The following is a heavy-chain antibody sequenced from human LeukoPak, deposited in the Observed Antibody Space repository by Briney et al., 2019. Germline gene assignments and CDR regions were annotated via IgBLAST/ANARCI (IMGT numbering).Heavy chain of an antibody. D-gene: IGHD2-2*01. J-gene: IGHJ4*02. CDR3: ARGGPQYCSSTSCLGQDFDY. Sequence: VASVKVSCKASGYTFTGYYMHWVRQAPGQGLEWMGWINPNSGGTNYAQKFQGRVTMTRDTSISTAYMELGRLRSDDTAVYYCARGGPQYCSSTSCLGQDFDYWGQGTLVTVSS. CDR2: INPNSGGT. CDR1: GYTFTGYY. V-gene: IGHV1-2*02.